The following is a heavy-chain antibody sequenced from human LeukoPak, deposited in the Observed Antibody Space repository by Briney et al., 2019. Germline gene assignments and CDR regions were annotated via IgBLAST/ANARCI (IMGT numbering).Heavy chain of an antibody. V-gene: IGHV3-23*01. Sequence: GGSLRLSCAASGFTFSSYAMSWVRQAPGKGLEWVSGISSDGIRTYYADSVKGRFTISRDNSKNTVFLQMNSLRAEDTALYYCAKESFYGSGTFYNLKDYFDYWGQGTLVTVSS. CDR3: AKESFYGSGTFYNLKDYFDY. J-gene: IGHJ4*02. CDR2: ISSDGIRT. CDR1: GFTFSSYA. D-gene: IGHD3-10*01.